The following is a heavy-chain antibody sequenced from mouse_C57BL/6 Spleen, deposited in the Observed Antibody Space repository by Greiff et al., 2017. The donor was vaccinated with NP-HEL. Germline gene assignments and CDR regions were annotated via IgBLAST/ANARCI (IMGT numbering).Heavy chain of an antibody. V-gene: IGHV1-69*01. CDR3: ARQDGNYYDMEY. CDR2: IDPSDSYT. D-gene: IGHD2-1*01. J-gene: IGHJ4*01. CDR1: GYTFTSYW. Sequence: VQLQQPGAELVMPGASVKLSCKASGYTFTSYWMHWVKQRPGQGLEWIGEIDPSDSYTNYNQKFKGKSTLPVDKSSSTSYMQLSSLTSEDSAVYYCARQDGNYYDMEYSGQATSVTAAS.